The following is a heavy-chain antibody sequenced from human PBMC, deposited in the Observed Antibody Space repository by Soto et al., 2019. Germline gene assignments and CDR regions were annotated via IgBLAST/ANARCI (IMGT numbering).Heavy chain of an antibody. J-gene: IGHJ6*03. CDR1: GYTFTSYG. CDR3: ARAKDIVVVPAAYPYYYYMDV. Sequence: QVPLVQSGAEVKKPGASVKVSCKASGYTFTSYGISWVRQAPGQGLEWMGWIGAYNGNTNYAQKLQGRVTMTTDTSTSTAYMELRSLRSDDTAVYYCARAKDIVVVPAAYPYYYYMDVWGKGTTVTVSS. CDR2: IGAYNGNT. V-gene: IGHV1-18*01. D-gene: IGHD2-2*01.